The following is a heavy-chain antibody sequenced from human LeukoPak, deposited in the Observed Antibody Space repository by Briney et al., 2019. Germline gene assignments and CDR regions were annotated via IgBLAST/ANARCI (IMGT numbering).Heavy chain of an antibody. CDR3: SRDGHTGMDV. Sequence: PGGSLRLSCTASGFIFSDCAISWVRQAPGKGLEWVGFVRSRAYGGTIEYAASVKGRFTVSRDDSKSIAYLQMNSLKTEDTAVYYCSRDGHTGMDVWGQGTTVTVSS. V-gene: IGHV3-49*04. CDR2: VRSRAYGGTI. J-gene: IGHJ6*02. D-gene: IGHD2-21*01. CDR1: GFIFSDCA.